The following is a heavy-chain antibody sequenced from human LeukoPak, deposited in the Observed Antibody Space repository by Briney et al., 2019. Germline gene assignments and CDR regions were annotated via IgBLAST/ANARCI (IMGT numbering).Heavy chain of an antibody. D-gene: IGHD2-21*02. CDR3: AIMTYCGGDCYRFPYASDI. V-gene: IGHV1-2*06. CDR1: GYTFTGYY. CDR2: INPNSGGT. Sequence: GASVKVSCKASGYTFTGYYMHWVRQAPGQGLEWMGRINPNSGGTNYAQKFQGRVTMTRDTSISTAYMELSRLRSDDTAVYYCAIMTYCGGDCYRFPYASDIWGQGTMVTVSS. J-gene: IGHJ3*02.